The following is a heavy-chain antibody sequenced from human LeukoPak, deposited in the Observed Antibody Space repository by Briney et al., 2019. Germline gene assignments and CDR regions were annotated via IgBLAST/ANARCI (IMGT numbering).Heavy chain of an antibody. J-gene: IGHJ4*02. D-gene: IGHD5-12*01. CDR2: INPNSGGT. V-gene: IGHV1-2*02. Sequence: ASVKVSCKASGYTFTGYFIHWVRQAPGQGLEWMGWINPNSGGTNFAQKFQGRVTVTGETSISTVYMEVSRLRSDDTAIYYCARGRGFSGYDPFDYWGQGTLVTVSS. CDR3: ARGRGFSGYDPFDY. CDR1: GYTFTGYF.